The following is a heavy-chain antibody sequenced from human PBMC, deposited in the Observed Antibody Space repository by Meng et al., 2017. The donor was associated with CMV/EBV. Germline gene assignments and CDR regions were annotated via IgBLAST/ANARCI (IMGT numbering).Heavy chain of an antibody. CDR3: ARDIRVGWELRINAFDI. D-gene: IGHD1-26*01. CDR2: ISSSSSYI. CDR1: GFTFSSYS. J-gene: IGHJ3*02. V-gene: IGHV3-21*01. Sequence: GESLKISCAASGFTFSSYSMNWARQAPGKGLEWVSSISSSSSYIYYADSVKGRFTISRDNAKNSLYLQMNSLRAEDTAVYYCARDIRVGWELRINAFDIWGQGTMVTVSS.